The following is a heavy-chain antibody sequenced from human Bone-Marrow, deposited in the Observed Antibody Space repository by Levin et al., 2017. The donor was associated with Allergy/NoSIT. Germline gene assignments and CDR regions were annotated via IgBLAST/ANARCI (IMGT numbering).Heavy chain of an antibody. CDR3: AKVKMDDSSGYSFDY. CDR1: GFTFSSYA. D-gene: IGHD3-22*01. CDR2: ISGSGGST. Sequence: PGGSLRLSCAASGFTFSSYAMSWVRQAPGKGLEWVSAISGSGGSTYYADSVKGRFTISRDNSKNTLYLQMNSLRAEDTAVYYCAKVKMDDSSGYSFDYWGQGTLVTVSS. V-gene: IGHV3-23*01. J-gene: IGHJ4*02.